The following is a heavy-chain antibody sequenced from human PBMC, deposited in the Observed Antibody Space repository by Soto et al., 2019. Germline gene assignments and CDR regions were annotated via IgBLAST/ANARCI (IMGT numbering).Heavy chain of an antibody. V-gene: IGHV3-33*01. J-gene: IGHJ6*03. Sequence: GGSLRLSCAASGFTFSSYGMHWVRQAPGKGLEWVAVIWYDGSNKYYADSVKGRFTISRDNSKNTLYLQMNSLRAEDTAVYYCARDSGLWFGELLKRREIRYYYYYMDVWGKGTTVTVSS. D-gene: IGHD3-10*01. CDR2: IWYDGSNK. CDR1: GFTFSSYG. CDR3: ARDSGLWFGELLKRREIRYYYYYMDV.